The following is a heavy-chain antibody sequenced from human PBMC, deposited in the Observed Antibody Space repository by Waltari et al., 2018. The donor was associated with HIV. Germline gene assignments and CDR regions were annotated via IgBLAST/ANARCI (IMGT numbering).Heavy chain of an antibody. J-gene: IGHJ4*02. CDR3: ARDRGSSWLFDY. V-gene: IGHV3-21*01. Sequence: EVQLVESGGGLVKPGGSLRLSCAASGFTFSTRSLNWVRQAPGKGLGWVSFISSSSSFIYYADSVKGRFTISRDNAKNSLFLQMNSLRAEDTAVYYCARDRGSSWLFDYWGQGTLVTVSS. CDR1: GFTFSTRS. CDR2: ISSSSSFI. D-gene: IGHD6-13*01.